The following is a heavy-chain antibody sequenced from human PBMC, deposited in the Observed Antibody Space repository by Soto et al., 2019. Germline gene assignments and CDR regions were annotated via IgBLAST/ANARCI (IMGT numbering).Heavy chain of an antibody. Sequence: ASVKVSCKASGYTFSDYYIHWVRQAPGQGLEWMGWINPNSGGTKYAPKFQGGVTMTRDTSITTAYMELSRLRSGGTAVYYCAREPATAKPEGVDFWGQGXLVTVYS. CDR3: AREPATAKPEGVDF. V-gene: IGHV1-2*02. J-gene: IGHJ4*02. D-gene: IGHD1-1*01. CDR1: GYTFSDYY. CDR2: INPNSGGT.